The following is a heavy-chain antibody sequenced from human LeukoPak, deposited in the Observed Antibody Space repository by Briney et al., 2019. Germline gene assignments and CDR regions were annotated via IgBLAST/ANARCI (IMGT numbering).Heavy chain of an antibody. CDR3: ARGKQLAIDY. Sequence: GGSLRLSCVVSGFTFSSSAMSWVRQPPAKGLEWVSAFSAGSTYYRDSVKGRFTISRDNAKNTLYLQMNSLRAEDTAVYYCARGKQLAIDYWGQGTLVTVSS. J-gene: IGHJ4*02. CDR1: GFTFSSSA. CDR2: FSAGST. V-gene: IGHV3-23*01. D-gene: IGHD6-13*01.